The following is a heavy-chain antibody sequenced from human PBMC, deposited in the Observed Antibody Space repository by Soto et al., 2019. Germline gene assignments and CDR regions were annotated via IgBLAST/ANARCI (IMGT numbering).Heavy chain of an antibody. J-gene: IGHJ4*02. CDR3: ARAQGGLLWFGELLYSSPKYYFDY. D-gene: IGHD3-10*01. V-gene: IGHV3-33*01. Sequence: GGSLRLSCAASGFTFSSYGMHWVRQAPGKGLEWVAVIWYDGSNKYYADSVKGRFTISRDNSKNTLYLQMNSLRAEDTAVYYCARAQGGLLWFGELLYSSPKYYFDYWGQGTLVTVSS. CDR1: GFTFSSYG. CDR2: IWYDGSNK.